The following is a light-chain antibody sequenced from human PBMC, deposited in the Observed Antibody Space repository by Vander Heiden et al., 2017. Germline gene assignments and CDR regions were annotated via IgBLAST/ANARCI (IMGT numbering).Light chain of an antibody. V-gene: IGLV2-14*03. CDR1: SSDIGYNY. CDR3: CSSISNSIVV. J-gene: IGLJ2*01. CDR2: YVS. Sequence: QSALTQPASVSGSPGQSITISCIGTSSDIGYNYVSWYQQHPGNAPKLMIYYVSERPSGVSNRCSGSQSGKTASLTISGLQAEDEADYYCCSSISNSIVVFGGGTKLTVL.